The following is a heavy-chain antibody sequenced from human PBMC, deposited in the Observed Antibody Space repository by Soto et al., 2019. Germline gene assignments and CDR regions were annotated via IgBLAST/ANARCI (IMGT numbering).Heavy chain of an antibody. CDR1: GYTFTSYY. J-gene: IGHJ4*02. CDR2: INPSGGST. V-gene: IGHV1-46*03. D-gene: IGHD3-3*01. CDR3: ARVYYDFWSGQEGYFDY. Sequence: GASVKVSCKASGYTFTSYYMHWVRQAPGQGLEWMGIINPSGGSTSYAQKFQGRVTMTRDTSRSTVYMELSSLRSEDTAVYYCARVYYDFWSGQEGYFDYWGQGTLVTV.